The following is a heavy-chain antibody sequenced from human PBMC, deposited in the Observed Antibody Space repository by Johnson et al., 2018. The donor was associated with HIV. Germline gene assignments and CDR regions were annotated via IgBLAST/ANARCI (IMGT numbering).Heavy chain of an antibody. CDR2: IRHDGSNQ. CDR3: AKEPADDAFDI. Sequence: QVQLVESGGGVVQPGGSLRLSCAASGFTFTTYGMDWVRQAPGQGLEWVAFIRHDGSNQYYADSLKGRFTISRDNSKNTLYLQMNSLRAEDTAVYYCAKEPADDAFDIWGQGTMVTVSS. CDR1: GFTFTTYG. D-gene: IGHD2-2*01. J-gene: IGHJ3*02. V-gene: IGHV3-30*02.